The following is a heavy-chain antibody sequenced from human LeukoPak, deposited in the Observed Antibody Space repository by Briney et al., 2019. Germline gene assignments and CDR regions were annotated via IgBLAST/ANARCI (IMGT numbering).Heavy chain of an antibody. J-gene: IGHJ4*02. CDR1: GFTFSSYG. CDR2: IRYDGSNK. Sequence: GGSLRLSCAASGFTFSSYGMHWVRQAPGKGLEWVAFIRYDGSNKYYADSVKGRFTISRDNSKNTLYLQMNSLRAEDTAVYYCAKDQLYCSSTSCRYFDYWGQGTLVTVSS. CDR3: AKDQLYCSSTSCRYFDY. V-gene: IGHV3-30*02. D-gene: IGHD2-2*01.